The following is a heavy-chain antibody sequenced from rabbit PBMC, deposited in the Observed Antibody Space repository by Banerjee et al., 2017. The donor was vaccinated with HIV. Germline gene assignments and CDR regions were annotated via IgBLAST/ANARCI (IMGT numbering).Heavy chain of an antibody. V-gene: IGHV1S45*01. CDR1: GFSFSSSYW. Sequence: QEQLEESGGDLVKPEGSLTLTCTASGFSFSSSYWICWVRQAPGKGLEWIGCIYIGSGSTYYASWARGRFTISKTSSTTVTLQMTSLTAADTATYFCAREDSGGGYMDLWGPGTLVTVS. D-gene: IGHD1-1*01. CDR2: IYIGSGST. CDR3: AREDSGGGYMDL. J-gene: IGHJ4*01.